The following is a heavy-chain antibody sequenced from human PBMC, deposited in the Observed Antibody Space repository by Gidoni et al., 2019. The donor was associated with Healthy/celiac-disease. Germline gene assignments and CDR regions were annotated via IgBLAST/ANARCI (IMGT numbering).Heavy chain of an antibody. CDR2: IDPSDSYT. D-gene: IGHD6-13*01. CDR1: GYSFTSYW. V-gene: IGHV5-10-1*03. CDR3: ARLGIAAAGIGGYYYYYMDV. J-gene: IGHJ6*03. Sequence: VQLVQSGAEVKNPGESLRISRKGSGYSFTSYWISWVRQMPGKGLEWMGRIDPSDSYTNYSPSFQGHVTISADKSISTAYLQWSSLKASDTAMYYCARLGIAAAGIGGYYYYYMDVWGKGTTVTVSS.